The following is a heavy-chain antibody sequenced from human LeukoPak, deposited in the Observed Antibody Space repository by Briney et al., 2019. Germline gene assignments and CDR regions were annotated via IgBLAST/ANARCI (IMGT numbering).Heavy chain of an antibody. D-gene: IGHD4-17*01. CDR2: IYSGGST. J-gene: IGHJ4*02. V-gene: IGHV3-53*01. CDR1: GFTASTNY. CDR3: ARVVFDGDLDY. Sequence: GGSLTLSCAASGFTASTNYMSWVRQPPRKGLGWVSVIYSGGSTYYADSVKGRFTISRDNSKNTLYLQMNSLRAEDTAVYYCARVVFDGDLDYWGQGTLVTVSS.